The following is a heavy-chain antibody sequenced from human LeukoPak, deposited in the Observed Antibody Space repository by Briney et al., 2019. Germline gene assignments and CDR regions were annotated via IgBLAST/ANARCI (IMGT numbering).Heavy chain of an antibody. CDR2: IIPILGIA. Sequence: ASVKVSCKASGGTFSSYAISWVRQAPGQGLEWMGRIIPILGIANYAQKFQGRVTITADKSTSTAYMELSSLRSEDTAVYYCAREFPVSSGYYYPIDYWGQGTLVTVSS. CDR1: GGTFSSYA. D-gene: IGHD3-22*01. J-gene: IGHJ4*02. V-gene: IGHV1-69*04. CDR3: AREFPVSSGYYYPIDY.